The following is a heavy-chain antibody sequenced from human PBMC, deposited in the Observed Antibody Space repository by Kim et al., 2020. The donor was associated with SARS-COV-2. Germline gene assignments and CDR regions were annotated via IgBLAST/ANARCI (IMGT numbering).Heavy chain of an antibody. CDR2: ISYDGTNK. D-gene: IGHD3-22*01. CDR3: ARDGTYYYDSSGFFDY. CDR1: GFTFNSYA. V-gene: IGHV3-30-3*01. J-gene: IGHJ4*02. Sequence: GGSLRLSCAASGFTFNSYAMHWVRQAPGKGLEWVAVISYDGTNKYYGDSVKGRFTISRDNSKNTLYLQMNSLRAEDTAVYYCARDGTYYYDSSGFFDYWGQGTLVTVSS.